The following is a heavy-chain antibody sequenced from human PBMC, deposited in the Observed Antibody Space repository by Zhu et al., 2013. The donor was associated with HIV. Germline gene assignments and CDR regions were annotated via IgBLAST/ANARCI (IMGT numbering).Heavy chain of an antibody. J-gene: IGHJ3*02. CDR3: ARGAVLPGYCSGGSCYSYGAFDI. CDR1: GGTFSSYA. V-gene: IGHV1-69*06. Sequence: QVQLVQSGAEVKKPGSSVKVSCKASGGTFSSYAISWVRQAPGQGLEWMGGIIPIFGTANYAQKFQGRVTITADKSTSTAYMELSSLRSEDTAVYYCARGAVLPGYCSGGSCYSYGAFDIWGQGTMVTVSS. D-gene: IGHD2-15*01. CDR2: IIPIFGTA.